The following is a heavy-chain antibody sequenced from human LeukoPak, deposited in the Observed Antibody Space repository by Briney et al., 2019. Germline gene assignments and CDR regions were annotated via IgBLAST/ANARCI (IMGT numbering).Heavy chain of an antibody. J-gene: IGHJ4*02. CDR2: ISGSGNST. D-gene: IGHD3-22*01. CDR1: GFTFSSYA. CDR3: ATADYYDSSGFDY. V-gene: IGHV3-23*01. Sequence: GGSLRLSCAASGFTFSSYAMIWVRQAPGKGLEWVSAISGSGNSTYYADSVKGRFTISRDNSKNTLYLQMNSLRAEDTAVYYCATADYYDSSGFDYWGQGTLVTVSS.